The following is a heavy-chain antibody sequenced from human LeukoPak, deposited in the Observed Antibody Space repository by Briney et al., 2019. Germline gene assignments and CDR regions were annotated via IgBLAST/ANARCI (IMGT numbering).Heavy chain of an antibody. CDR1: GGSFSGYY. Sequence: NPSETLSLTCAVYGGSFSGYYWSWIRQPPGKGLEWIGEINHSGSTNYNPSLKSRVTISVNTSKNQFSLKLSSVTAADTAVYYCARGRRNVDIAATILSSSSPYSSSWYFDYWGQGTLVTVSS. CDR2: INHSGST. V-gene: IGHV4-34*01. J-gene: IGHJ4*02. D-gene: IGHD5-12*01. CDR3: ARGRRNVDIAATILSSSSPYSSSWYFDY.